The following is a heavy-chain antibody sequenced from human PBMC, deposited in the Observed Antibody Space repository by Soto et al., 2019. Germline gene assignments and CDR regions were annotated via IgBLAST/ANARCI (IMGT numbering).Heavy chain of an antibody. CDR1: GFSLSNARIG. CDR2: IFSNDEK. Sequence: SGPTLVNPTETLTLTCTISGFSLSNARIGLSWIRQPPGKALEWLAHIFSNDEKSYSTSLKSRLTISKDTSKSQVVLTMTNMDPVDTATYYCARLWFGEFYWFDPWGQGTLVTVSS. D-gene: IGHD3-10*01. CDR3: ARLWFGEFYWFDP. J-gene: IGHJ5*02. V-gene: IGHV2-26*03.